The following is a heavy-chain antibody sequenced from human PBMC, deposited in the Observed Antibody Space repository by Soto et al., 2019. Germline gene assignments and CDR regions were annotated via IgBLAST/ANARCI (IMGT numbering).Heavy chain of an antibody. D-gene: IGHD4-17*01. CDR1: GFNFSGSA. CDR3: ARFPRGTPVTTFDY. CDR2: IRSKTNNYAT. J-gene: IGHJ4*02. Sequence: EVQLLESGGGLVQPGGSLKLSCAASGFNFSGSAIHWVRQASGKGLEWVGRIRSKTNNYATAYAASVNGRFTVSRDDSKNTAYLQMNRLITEDTAVYYCARFPRGTPVTTFDYWGQGTLVTVSS. V-gene: IGHV3-73*01.